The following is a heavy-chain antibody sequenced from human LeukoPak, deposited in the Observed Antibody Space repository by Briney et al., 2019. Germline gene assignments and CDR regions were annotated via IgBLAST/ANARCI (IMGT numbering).Heavy chain of an antibody. CDR3: ATDSDSGSPHGAFDI. D-gene: IGHD1-26*01. Sequence: GGSLRLSCAASGFTFSSHDVHWVRQAPGKGLEWVSVIYSGGSTYYAGSVKGRFTISRDNSKNTLYLQMNSLRAEDTAVYYCATDSDSGSPHGAFDIWGQGTMVTVSS. J-gene: IGHJ3*02. CDR1: GFTFSSHD. V-gene: IGHV3-53*01. CDR2: IYSGGST.